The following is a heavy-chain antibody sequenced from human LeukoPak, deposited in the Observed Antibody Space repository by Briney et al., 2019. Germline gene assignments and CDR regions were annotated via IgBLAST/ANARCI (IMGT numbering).Heavy chain of an antibody. J-gene: IGHJ4*02. V-gene: IGHV4-59*01. CDR2: IYDSGST. CDR3: ARQSISGSSLSYFDY. CDR1: GGSISSYY. Sequence: SETLSLTCTVSGGSISSYYWSWIRQPPGKGLEWIGNIYDSGSTNYAPSLKSRVTISVDTSKNQCSLKLSSVTAADTAVYYCARQSISGSSLSYFDYWGQGTLVNVSS. D-gene: IGHD3-22*01.